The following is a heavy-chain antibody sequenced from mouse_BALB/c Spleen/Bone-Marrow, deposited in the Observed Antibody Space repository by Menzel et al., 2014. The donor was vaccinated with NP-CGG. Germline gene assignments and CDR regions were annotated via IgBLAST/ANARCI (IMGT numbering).Heavy chain of an antibody. CDR2: INPDSSTI. CDR3: ARLGYYGGFAY. J-gene: IGHJ3*01. D-gene: IGHD2-3*01. CDR1: GFDFSRYW. Sequence: EVKLMESGGGLVQPGGSLKLSCAASGFDFSRYWMSWVRQAPGKGLEWIGEINPDSSTINYTPSLKDKFIISRDNAKNXLYLQMSKVRSEDTSLYYCARLGYYGGFAYWGQGTLVTVSA. V-gene: IGHV4-1*02.